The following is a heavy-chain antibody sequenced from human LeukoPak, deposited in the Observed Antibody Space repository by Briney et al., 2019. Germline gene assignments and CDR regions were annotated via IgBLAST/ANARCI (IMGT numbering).Heavy chain of an antibody. CDR1: GGSISSYY. CDR3: ARVVMDYYYMDV. V-gene: IGHV4-59*01. Sequence: PSETLSLTCTVSGGSISSYYWSWLRQPPGKGLEWIGYIYYSGSTNYNPSLKSRVTISVDTSKNQFSLKLSSVTAADTAVYYCARVVMDYYYMDVWGKGTTVTISS. J-gene: IGHJ6*03. D-gene: IGHD3-22*01. CDR2: IYYSGST.